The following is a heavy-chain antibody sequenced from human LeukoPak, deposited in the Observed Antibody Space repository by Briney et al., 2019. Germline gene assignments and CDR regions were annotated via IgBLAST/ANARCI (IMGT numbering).Heavy chain of an antibody. V-gene: IGHV4-59*01. D-gene: IGHD1-26*01. J-gene: IGHJ4*02. CDR1: GDSISGYY. CDR3: AREEDGGTYY. CDR2: ICHSGST. Sequence: SETLSLTCTVSGDSISGYYWSWIRQPPGEGLQWIGYICHSGSTNYNPSLKSRVSMSVDRSENQFSLNLGSVTAADTAVYYCAREEDGGTYYWGQGTLVTVSS.